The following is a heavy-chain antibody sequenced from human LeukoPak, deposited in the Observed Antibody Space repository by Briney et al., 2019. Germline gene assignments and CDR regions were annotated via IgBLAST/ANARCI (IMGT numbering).Heavy chain of an antibody. CDR2: ISHTGRT. CDR1: GGSFSGYY. J-gene: IGHJ4*02. D-gene: IGHD3-22*01. V-gene: IGHV4-34*01. Sequence: PSETLSLTCALYGGSFSGYYWTWVRQPPGKGLEWIGEISHTGRTTYNSSLTSRLTISVDTSKNQLSLKVNSLTAADTAVYYCARQTTSGYLDNWGQGTLVTVSS. CDR3: ARQTTSGYLDN.